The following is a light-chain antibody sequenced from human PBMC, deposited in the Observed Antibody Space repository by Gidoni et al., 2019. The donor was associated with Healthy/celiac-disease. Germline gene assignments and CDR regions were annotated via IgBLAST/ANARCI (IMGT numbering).Light chain of an antibody. V-gene: IGKV2-28*01. Sequence: DIVMTTSPLSLPVTSGEPASISCRSSQSLLHSNGYNYLDWYLQKPGQSPQLLIYLGSNRASGVPDRFSGSGSGTDFTLKISRVEAEDVGVYYCMQALQTPLTFGGGTKVEIK. CDR2: LGS. CDR3: MQALQTPLT. CDR1: QSLLHSNGYNY. J-gene: IGKJ4*01.